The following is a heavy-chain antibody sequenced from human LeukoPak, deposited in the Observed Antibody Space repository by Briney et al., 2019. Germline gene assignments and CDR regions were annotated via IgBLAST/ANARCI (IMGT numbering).Heavy chain of an antibody. CDR2: NNGDGSTT. CDR3: ARDPRNVGLAP. V-gene: IGHV3-74*01. J-gene: IGHJ5*02. CDR1: GFSLSGYW. Sequence: PGGSLRLSCVASGFSLSGYWMYWVRQAPGKGLMYISRNNGDGSTTNYADVVKGRFTMSRDNVKNTLYLQMNRLGVEDTAVYYCARDPRNVGLAPWGQGTLVTVSS. D-gene: IGHD2-15*01.